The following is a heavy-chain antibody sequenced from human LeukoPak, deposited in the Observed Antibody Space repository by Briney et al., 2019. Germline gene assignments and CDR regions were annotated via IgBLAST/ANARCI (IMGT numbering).Heavy chain of an antibody. Sequence: GGSLRLSCAASGLTFSSYAMTWVRQAPGKRLEWVSAISGIGGSAFYADFVKGRFTISRDNSKNTLYLQMNSLRAEDTAVYYCVKSSKAVMYYFDYWGQGTLVTVSS. CDR3: VKSSKAVMYYFDY. CDR1: GLTFSSYA. V-gene: IGHV3-23*01. J-gene: IGHJ4*02. D-gene: IGHD3-16*01. CDR2: ISGIGGSA.